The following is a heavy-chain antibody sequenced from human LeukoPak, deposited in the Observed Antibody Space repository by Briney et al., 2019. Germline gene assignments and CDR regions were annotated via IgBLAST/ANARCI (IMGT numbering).Heavy chain of an antibody. CDR1: GFTFSTYA. J-gene: IGHJ3*02. CDR2: IWYDGSNK. Sequence: GGSLRLSCAASGFTFSTYAMHWVRQAPGKGLEWVAVIWYDGSNKYYGDSVKGRLSISRDNSKNTLFLQMNSLRAEDTAVYYCAREADCSGGGCYRGAFDIWGQGTMVAVPS. D-gene: IGHD2-15*01. CDR3: AREADCSGGGCYRGAFDI. V-gene: IGHV3-33*01.